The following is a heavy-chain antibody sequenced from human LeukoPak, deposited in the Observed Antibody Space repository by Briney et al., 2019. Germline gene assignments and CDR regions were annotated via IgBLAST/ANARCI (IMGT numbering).Heavy chain of an antibody. D-gene: IGHD3-22*01. J-gene: IGHJ4*02. CDR2: ISSGGSYI. CDR3: AREVEYYYDSSGYYSPQYYFDY. Sequence: GGSLRLSCTASEFTFRTYSMNWVRQAPGKGLEWASSISSGGSYIHYADSVKGRFTISRDNAKNSLYLQMNSLRAEDTAVYYCAREVEYYYDSSGYYSPQYYFDYWGQGTLVTVSS. V-gene: IGHV3-21*01. CDR1: EFTFRTYS.